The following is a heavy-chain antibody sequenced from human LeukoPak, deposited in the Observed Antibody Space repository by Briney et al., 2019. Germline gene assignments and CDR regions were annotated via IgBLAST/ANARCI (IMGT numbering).Heavy chain of an antibody. CDR2: IYHSGST. CDR3: ARDQDYYGMDV. Sequence: PSETLSLTCAVSGGSISSGGYSWSWIRQPPGKGLEWIGYIYHSGSTYYNPSLKSRVTISVDRSKNQFSLKLSSVTAADTAVYYCARDQDYYGMDVWGQGTTVTVSS. V-gene: IGHV4-30-2*01. J-gene: IGHJ6*02. CDR1: GGSISSGGYS.